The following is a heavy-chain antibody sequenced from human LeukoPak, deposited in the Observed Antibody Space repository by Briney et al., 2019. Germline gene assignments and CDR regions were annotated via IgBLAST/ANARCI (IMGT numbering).Heavy chain of an antibody. D-gene: IGHD3-22*01. CDR2: ITPFNGNT. Sequence: GASVKVSCEASGYTFTYRYLHWVRQAPGQALEWMGWITPFNGNTNYAQKFQDRVTITRDRSMSTAYMELSSLRSEDTAMYYCADSSGYYSFDYWGQGTLVTVSS. CDR1: GYTFTYRY. J-gene: IGHJ4*02. V-gene: IGHV1-45*02. CDR3: ADSSGYYSFDY.